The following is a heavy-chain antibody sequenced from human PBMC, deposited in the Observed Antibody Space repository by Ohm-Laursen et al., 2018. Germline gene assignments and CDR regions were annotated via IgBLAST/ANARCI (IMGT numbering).Heavy chain of an antibody. CDR3: NTAYGSGS. Sequence: GSLRLSCAASAFSLTASNMNWVRQAPGKGLEWVGRIKNKTDGGTTDCAAPVKGRFTISRDDSKNTLYLQMNSLKTEDTAVYFCNTAYGSGSWGQGTLVTVSS. J-gene: IGHJ4*02. D-gene: IGHD3-10*01. V-gene: IGHV3-15*01. CDR1: AFSLTASN. CDR2: IKNKTDGGTT.